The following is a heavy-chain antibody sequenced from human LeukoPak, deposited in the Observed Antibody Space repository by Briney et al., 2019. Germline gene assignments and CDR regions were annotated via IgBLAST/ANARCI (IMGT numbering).Heavy chain of an antibody. J-gene: IGHJ4*02. CDR2: INPSGGST. V-gene: IGHV1-46*01. CDR1: GYTFTSYY. Sequence: ASVKVSCKASGYTFTSYYMHWVRQAPGEGLEWMGIINPSGGSTTYAQKFQGRVTMTTDTSTSTAYMELRSLRSDDTAVYYCARGAPRNYGPDDYWGQGTLVTVSS. CDR3: ARGAPRNYGPDDY. D-gene: IGHD4-11*01.